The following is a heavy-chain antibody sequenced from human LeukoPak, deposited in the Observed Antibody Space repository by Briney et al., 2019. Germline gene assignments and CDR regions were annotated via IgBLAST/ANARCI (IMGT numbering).Heavy chain of an antibody. CDR3: AKDPPRSPIYCCSTSCPDY. D-gene: IGHD2-2*01. CDR1: GFTFSSYA. CDR2: ISGSGGST. Sequence: GGSLRLSCAASGFTFSSYAMSWVRQAPGKGLEWVSAISGSGGSTYHADSVKGRFTISRDNSKNTLYLQMNSLRAEDTAVYYCAKDPPRSPIYCCSTSCPDYWGQGILVTVSS. J-gene: IGHJ4*02. V-gene: IGHV3-23*01.